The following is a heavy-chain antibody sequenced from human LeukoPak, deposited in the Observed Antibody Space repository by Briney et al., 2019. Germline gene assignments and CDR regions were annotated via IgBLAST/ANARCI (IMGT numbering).Heavy chain of an antibody. CDR2: ISSSSSYI. Sequence: GGSLRLSCAASGFTFSSYSMNRVRQAPGKGLEWASSISSSSSYIYYADSVKGRFTISRDNAKNSLYLQMNSLRAEDTAVYYCARGGSDAFDIWGQGTMVTVSS. J-gene: IGHJ3*02. CDR3: ARGGSDAFDI. D-gene: IGHD3-10*01. V-gene: IGHV3-21*01. CDR1: GFTFSSYS.